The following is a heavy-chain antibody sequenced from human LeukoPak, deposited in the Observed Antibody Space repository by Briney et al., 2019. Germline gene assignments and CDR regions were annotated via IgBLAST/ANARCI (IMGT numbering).Heavy chain of an antibody. CDR3: ARVAARPRYYYHYGMDV. V-gene: IGHV3-53*01. Sequence: PGGSLRLSCAASGFPFISNYMSWVRQAPGKGLEGVSVIYSGGSTYYADSVKGRFTISRDNSKNTLYLQMNSLRAEDTAVYYCARVAARPRYYYHYGMDVWGQGTTVTVSS. CDR1: GFPFISNY. D-gene: IGHD6-6*01. CDR2: IYSGGST. J-gene: IGHJ6*02.